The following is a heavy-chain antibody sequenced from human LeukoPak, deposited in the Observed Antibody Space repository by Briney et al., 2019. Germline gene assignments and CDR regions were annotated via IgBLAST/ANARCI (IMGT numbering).Heavy chain of an antibody. Sequence: GGSLRLSYAPSGFTFRSYAMSWVRQATGKGLEWVSAISGSCGRTYYADSVKGRLTISRDNSKNTLYLQMNSLRAEDTAVYYCAKNVLRYFDWLGPFDYWGQGTLVTVSS. D-gene: IGHD3-9*01. CDR1: GFTFRSYA. CDR2: ISGSCGRT. CDR3: AKNVLRYFDWLGPFDY. V-gene: IGHV3-23*01. J-gene: IGHJ4*02.